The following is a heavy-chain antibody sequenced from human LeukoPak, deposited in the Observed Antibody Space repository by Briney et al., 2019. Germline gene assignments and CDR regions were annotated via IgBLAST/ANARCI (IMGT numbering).Heavy chain of an antibody. CDR1: GGSISSSSYY. J-gene: IGHJ4*02. CDR2: IYYSGST. V-gene: IGHV4-39*01. CDR3: ARLGYIVVVPAAT. D-gene: IGHD2-2*01. Sequence: SETLSLTCTVSGGSISSSSYYWGWIRQPPGKGLEWIGSIYYSGSTYYNPSLKSRVTISVDTSKNQFSLKLSSVTAADTAVYYCARLGYIVVVPAATWGQGTLVTVSS.